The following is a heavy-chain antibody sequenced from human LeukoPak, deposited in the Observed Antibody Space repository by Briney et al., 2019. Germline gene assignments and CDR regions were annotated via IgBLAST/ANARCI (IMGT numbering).Heavy chain of an antibody. J-gene: IGHJ6*03. Sequence: ASVTVSCMASGYTFTSYDINWVRQAAGQGLEWMGWMNPNSGNTGYAQKFQGRVTMTRNTSISTAYMELSSLRSEDTAVYYCARGRRGTVTSGYYYYYMDVWGKGTTVTVSS. CDR3: ARGRRGTVTSGYYYYYMDV. D-gene: IGHD4-11*01. CDR1: GYTFTSYD. CDR2: MNPNSGNT. V-gene: IGHV1-8*01.